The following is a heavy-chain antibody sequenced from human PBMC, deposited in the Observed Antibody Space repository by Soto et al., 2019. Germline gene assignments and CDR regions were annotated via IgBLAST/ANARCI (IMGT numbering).Heavy chain of an antibody. J-gene: IGHJ5*02. CDR1: GGSISSGGYY. Sequence: SETLSLTCTVSGGSISSGGYYWSWIRQHPGKGLEWIGYIYYSGSTYYNPSLKSRVTISVDTSKNQFSLKLSSVTAADTAVYYCARGGSNVAARPRWFDPWGQGTLVTVSS. CDR3: ARGGSNVAARPRWFDP. CDR2: IYYSGST. D-gene: IGHD6-6*01. V-gene: IGHV4-31*03.